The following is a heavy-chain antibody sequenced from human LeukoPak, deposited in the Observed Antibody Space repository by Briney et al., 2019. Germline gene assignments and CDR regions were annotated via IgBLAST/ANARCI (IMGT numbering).Heavy chain of an antibody. CDR3: AKTRPLDSSSWSHGDY. Sequence: PGGSLRLSCAASGFTFSSYAMSWVRQAPGKGLEWVSAISGSGDCTYYGDSVKGRFTISRDNSKNTLYLQMNSLRAEDTAVYYCAKTRPLDSSSWSHGDYWGQGTLVTVSS. V-gene: IGHV3-23*01. D-gene: IGHD6-13*01. CDR2: ISGSGDCT. J-gene: IGHJ4*02. CDR1: GFTFSSYA.